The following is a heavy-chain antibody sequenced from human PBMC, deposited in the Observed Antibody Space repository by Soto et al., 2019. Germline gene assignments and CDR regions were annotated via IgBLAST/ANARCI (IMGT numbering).Heavy chain of an antibody. CDR2: ISSSSSYI. CDR3: ARATHSSGWSPDHRWDY. J-gene: IGHJ4*02. Sequence: GESLKISCAASGFTFSSYSMNWVRQAPGKGLEWVSSISSSSSYIYYADSVKGRFTISRDNAKNSLYLQMNSLRAEDTAVYYCARATHSSGWSPDHRWDYWGQGTLVTVSS. CDR1: GFTFSSYS. V-gene: IGHV3-21*01. D-gene: IGHD6-19*01.